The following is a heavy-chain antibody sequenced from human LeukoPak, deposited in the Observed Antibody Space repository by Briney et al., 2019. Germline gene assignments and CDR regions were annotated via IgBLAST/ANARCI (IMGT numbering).Heavy chain of an antibody. V-gene: IGHV3-48*04. D-gene: IGHD3-22*01. CDR3: TRDSKGDRITMITVVPLGDY. Sequence: GGSLRLSCAASGFTFSSYSMNWVRQAPGKGLEWVSSISSSSNTINYIDSVKGRFTISRDNAKNALYLQMNSLRAEDTAVYYCTRDSKGDRITMITVVPLGDYWGQGTLVAVSS. CDR2: ISSSSNTI. J-gene: IGHJ4*02. CDR1: GFTFSSYS.